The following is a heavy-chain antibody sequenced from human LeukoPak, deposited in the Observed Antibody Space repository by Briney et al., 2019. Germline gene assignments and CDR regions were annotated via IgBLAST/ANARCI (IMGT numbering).Heavy chain of an antibody. J-gene: IGHJ4*02. CDR1: GFTFSSYA. Sequence: PGRSLRLSCAASGFTFSSYAMHWVRRAPGKGLEWVAVISYDGSNKYYADSVKGRFTISRDNSKNTLYLQMNSLRAEDTAVYYCARDFRYWGQGTLVTVSS. CDR2: ISYDGSNK. V-gene: IGHV3-30-3*01. D-gene: IGHD3-10*01. CDR3: ARDFRY.